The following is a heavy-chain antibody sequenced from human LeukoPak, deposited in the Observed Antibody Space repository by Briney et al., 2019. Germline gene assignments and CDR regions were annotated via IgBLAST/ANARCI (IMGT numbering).Heavy chain of an antibody. D-gene: IGHD1-1*01. CDR3: ATYDNWVAGDV. Sequence: GGSLRLSCAASGFTFKDYWMSWVRQAPGKGPEWVANINKEGNEEHFVDSVKGRFTVSRDDAKNSLFLQMNSLRVEDTAVYYCATYDNWVAGDVWGQGTTVSVSS. J-gene: IGHJ6*02. V-gene: IGHV3-7*01. CDR2: INKEGNEE. CDR1: GFTFKDYW.